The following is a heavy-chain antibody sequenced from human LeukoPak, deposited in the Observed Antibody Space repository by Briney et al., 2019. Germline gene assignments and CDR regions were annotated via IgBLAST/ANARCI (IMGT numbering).Heavy chain of an antibody. V-gene: IGHV3-53*01. CDR3: AKEGPGYCSSTSCYMEGSIDY. CDR1: GFTVSSNY. CDR2: IYSGGST. J-gene: IGHJ4*02. Sequence: GGSLRLSCAASGFTVSSNYMSWVRQAPGKGLEWVSGIYSGGSTYYADSVKGRFPISRDNSKNTLYLPMNSLRAEDTAVYYCAKEGPGYCSSTSCYMEGSIDYWGQGTLVTVSS. D-gene: IGHD2-2*02.